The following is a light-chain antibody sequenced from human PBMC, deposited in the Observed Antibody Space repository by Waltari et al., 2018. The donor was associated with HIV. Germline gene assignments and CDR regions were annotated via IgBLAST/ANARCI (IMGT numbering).Light chain of an antibody. CDR1: SSNIGAGYD. Sequence: QSVLTQPPSVSGAPGQRVTISCTGSSNIGAGYDVQWYQQLPGTAPQLLIYGSNNRPSGVPDRFSGSKSGASASLAIAGLQAEDEADYYCQSYDNSVSDSVVFGGGTKVTVL. CDR3: QSYDNSVSDSVV. V-gene: IGLV1-40*01. J-gene: IGLJ3*02. CDR2: GSN.